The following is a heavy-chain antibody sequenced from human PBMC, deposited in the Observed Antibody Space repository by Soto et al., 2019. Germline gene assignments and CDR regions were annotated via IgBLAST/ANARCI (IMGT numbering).Heavy chain of an antibody. CDR1: GFSLTTYAMG. CDR2: IYWDDDK. D-gene: IGHD4-17*01. V-gene: IGHV2-5*02. CDR3: AHKIYGDYVDY. J-gene: IGHJ4*02. Sequence: QITLKESGPTLVKPTQTLTLTCTFSGFSLTTYAMGVGWIRQPPGKALEWLALIYWDDDKRYNPSLESRLTITKDTSKYQVVLCMTNMDPMDTATYFCAHKIYGDYVDYWGQGTLVTVSS.